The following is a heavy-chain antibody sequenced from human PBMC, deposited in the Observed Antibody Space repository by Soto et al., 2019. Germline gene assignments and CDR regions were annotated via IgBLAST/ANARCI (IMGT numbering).Heavy chain of an antibody. Sequence: QVQLVQSGAEVKKPGASVKVSCKASGYTFTSYGISWVRQAPGQGLEWMGWISAYNGNTNYAQKLQGRVTMTTDTSTSTADRELRSLRSDDTAVYYCASGYGDYDIFYYGMDVWGQGTTVTVSS. V-gene: IGHV1-18*01. D-gene: IGHD4-17*01. J-gene: IGHJ6*02. CDR1: GYTFTSYG. CDR2: ISAYNGNT. CDR3: ASGYGDYDIFYYGMDV.